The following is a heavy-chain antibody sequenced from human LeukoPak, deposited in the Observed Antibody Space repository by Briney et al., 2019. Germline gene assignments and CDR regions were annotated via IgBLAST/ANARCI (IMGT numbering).Heavy chain of an antibody. CDR2: INPSGGTT. V-gene: IGHV1-46*01. Sequence: ASVKVSCKASGYTFTSYYMQWVRQAPGQGLEWMGIINPSGGTTTYAQKFQGRVTMTRDMSTSTVYMELSSLRSEDTAVYYCARAYYYDSSAYYPEAYWGQGTLVTVSS. D-gene: IGHD3-22*01. CDR3: ARAYYYDSSAYYPEAY. CDR1: GYTFTSYY. J-gene: IGHJ4*02.